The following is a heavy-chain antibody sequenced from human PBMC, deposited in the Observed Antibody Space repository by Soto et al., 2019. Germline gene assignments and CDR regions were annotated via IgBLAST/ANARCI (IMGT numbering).Heavy chain of an antibody. V-gene: IGHV1-24*01. CDR3: ATTGNDYGDLDS. CDR2: FDPGHGET. D-gene: IGHD4-17*01. CDR1: GHPMTQLS. J-gene: IGHJ4*02. Sequence: XSVKVACAVSGHPMTQLSIHWVRQPLGKGLEWMGGFDPGHGETTYARNFQGRVTMTEDTSTDTAYMEVSSLRSDDTAVYYCATTGNDYGDLDSWGQGALVTVSS.